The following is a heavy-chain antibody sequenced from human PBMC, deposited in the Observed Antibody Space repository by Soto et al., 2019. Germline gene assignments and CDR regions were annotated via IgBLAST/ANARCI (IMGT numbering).Heavy chain of an antibody. CDR1: GFTFSSYS. CDR2: ISSSSSYI. D-gene: IGHD6-19*01. J-gene: IGHJ4*02. CDR3: ARDGPAAVAGTHTFDY. Sequence: EVQLVESGGGLGKPGGSLRLSCAASGFTFSSYSMNWVRQAPGKGLEWVSSISSSSSYIYYADSVKGRFTISRDNAKNSLYLEMNSLRAEDTAVYYCARDGPAAVAGTHTFDYWGQGTLVTVSS. V-gene: IGHV3-21*01.